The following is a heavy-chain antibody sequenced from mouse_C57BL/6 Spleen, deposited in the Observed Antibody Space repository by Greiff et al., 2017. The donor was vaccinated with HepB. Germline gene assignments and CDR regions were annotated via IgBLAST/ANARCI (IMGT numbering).Heavy chain of an antibody. J-gene: IGHJ3*01. CDR1: GFTFSSYA. V-gene: IGHV5-4*03. Sequence: EVMLVESGGGLVKPGGSLKLSCAASGFTFSSYAMSWVRQTPEKRLEWVATISDGGSYTYYPDNVKGRFTISRDKAKNNLYLQMSHLKSVDTAMYYCARGDYDFAYWGQGTLVTVSA. CDR3: ARGDYDFAY. CDR2: ISDGGSYT. D-gene: IGHD2-4*01.